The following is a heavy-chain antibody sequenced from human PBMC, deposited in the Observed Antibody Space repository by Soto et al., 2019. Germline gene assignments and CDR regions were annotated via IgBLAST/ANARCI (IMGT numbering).Heavy chain of an antibody. D-gene: IGHD6-19*01. CDR2: INGGNGNT. CDR1: GYTFINNA. CDR3: ASQPYRSGWCGSDY. V-gene: IGHV1-3*01. J-gene: IGHJ4*02. Sequence: QVQLVQSGAEVKKPGASVKVSCKASGYTFINNAMHWVRQAPGQRLEWMGWINGGNGNTKYSQKLQGRVTITRDTSASTAYMELSSLRSEDTAVYYCASQPYRSGWCGSDYWGQGTLVTVSS.